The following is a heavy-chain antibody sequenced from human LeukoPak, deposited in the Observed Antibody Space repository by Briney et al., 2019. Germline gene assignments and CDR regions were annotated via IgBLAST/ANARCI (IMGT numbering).Heavy chain of an antibody. CDR3: ARDPPRGYGMDV. CDR1: GGSISNSTW. Sequence: SETLSLTCTVSGGSISNSTWWSWVRQTPGKGLEWIGEIYHSGSTNYNPSLKSRVTISVDKSKNQYSLNLSSVTAADTAVYYCARDPPRGYGMDVWGPGITVTVSS. V-gene: IGHV4-4*02. J-gene: IGHJ6*02. CDR2: IYHSGST.